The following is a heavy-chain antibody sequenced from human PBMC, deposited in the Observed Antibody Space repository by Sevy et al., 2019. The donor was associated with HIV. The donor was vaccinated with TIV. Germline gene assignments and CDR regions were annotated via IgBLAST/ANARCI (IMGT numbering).Heavy chain of an antibody. Sequence: SETLSLTCTISGGSIGTYYWSWIRQSAGEGLEWIGRIHSSGTTDYNPSLKGRASLSLGTSKQQFSLNLRSLTVADTAMYYCARSLGAVAGSHNWFGPWGQGTLVTVSS. J-gene: IGHJ5*02. V-gene: IGHV4-4*07. CDR3: ARSLGAVAGSHNWFGP. D-gene: IGHD3-16*01. CDR2: IHSSGTT. CDR1: GGSIGTYY.